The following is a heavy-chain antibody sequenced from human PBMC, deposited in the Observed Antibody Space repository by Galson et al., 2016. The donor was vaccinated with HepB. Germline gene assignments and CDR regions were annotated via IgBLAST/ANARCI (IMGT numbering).Heavy chain of an antibody. J-gene: IGHJ4*02. Sequence: SLRLSCAASRFTFSSCWMSWVRQAPGKGLEWVANINQDGSDKYYVDSVKGRFTISRDNAKNSLYLQMNSLRAEDTAVYYCARVSTSIIAAAGRTLFDYWGQGTLVTVSS. CDR1: RFTFSSCW. CDR2: INQDGSDK. V-gene: IGHV3-7*04. CDR3: ARVSTSIIAAAGRTLFDY. D-gene: IGHD6-13*01.